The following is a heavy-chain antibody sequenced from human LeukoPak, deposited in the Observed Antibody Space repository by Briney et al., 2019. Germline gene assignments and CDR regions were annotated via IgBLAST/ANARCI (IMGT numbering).Heavy chain of an antibody. V-gene: IGHV1-8*01. CDR1: GYTFTGYD. CDR3: ARAKDYGDHNYYYGMDV. J-gene: IGHJ6*04. D-gene: IGHD4-17*01. CDR2: MNPNSGNT. Sequence: ASVKVSCKASGYTFTGYDINWVRQATGQGLEWMGWMNPNSGNTGYAQKFQGRVTMTRNTSISTAYMELSSLRSEDTAVYYCARAKDYGDHNYYYGMDVWGKGTTVTVSS.